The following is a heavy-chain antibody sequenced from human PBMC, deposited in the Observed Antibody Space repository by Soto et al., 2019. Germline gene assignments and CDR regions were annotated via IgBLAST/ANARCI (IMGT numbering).Heavy chain of an antibody. Sequence: PGGALGLYCSGSGVTLSNFWMHWVRQVPGKGLVWVSRINDDGSRTKYADSVEGRLTISRDTAKNTLYLQMDSLRVEDTAVYYCVRDHHDYDFWSGNPRGYFDLWGRGTLVTVSS. CDR3: VRDHHDYDFWSGNPRGYFDL. CDR2: INDDGSRT. CDR1: GVTLSNFW. V-gene: IGHV3-74*01. J-gene: IGHJ2*01. D-gene: IGHD3-3*01.